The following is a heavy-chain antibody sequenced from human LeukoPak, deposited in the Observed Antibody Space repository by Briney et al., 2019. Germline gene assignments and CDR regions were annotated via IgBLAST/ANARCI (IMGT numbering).Heavy chain of an antibody. CDR3: ARAVGGDGSGSL. CDR2: IYYRVTS. V-gene: IGHV4-61*01. CDR1: GYSISSGYY. J-gene: IGHJ4*02. D-gene: IGHD3-10*01. Sequence: SETLSLTCTVSGYSISSGYYWSWIRQPPGKGLEWIGYIYYRVTSDYNPSLKSRVTMSVDMSTRQISLKLSSVTAADTAVYYCARAVGGDGSGSLWGPGTLVTVSS.